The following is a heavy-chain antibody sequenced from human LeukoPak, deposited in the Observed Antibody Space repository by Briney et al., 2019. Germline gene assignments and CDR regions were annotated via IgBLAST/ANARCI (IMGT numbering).Heavy chain of an antibody. CDR3: MRDLSN. J-gene: IGHJ4*02. Sequence: SETLSLTCAVSGYSISSGYYWGWVRQPPGKGLERIGNIYHSGSTSYNPSLKSRVTISLDTSNKHFSLKLNSVIAADTAVYYCMRDLSNWGQGTLVTVSS. V-gene: IGHV4-38-2*02. CDR1: GYSISSGYY. D-gene: IGHD3-3*02. CDR2: IYHSGST.